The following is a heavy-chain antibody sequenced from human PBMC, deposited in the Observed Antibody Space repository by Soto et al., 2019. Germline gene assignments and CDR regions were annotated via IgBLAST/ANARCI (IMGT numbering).Heavy chain of an antibody. CDR2: IYYSGST. CDR3: ARRAYFSDSSGHYAPLFDY. Sequence: QVQLQESCPGLVKPSQTLSLTFTVSGGSISSGGYYWSWIRQHPGKRLEWIGYIYYSGSTYYKPSLKIRVTISVVTTKDPSCLKLSSATAAFTPVYYCARRAYFSDSSGHYAPLFDYWGQRTLITVSS. J-gene: IGHJ4*02. D-gene: IGHD3-22*01. V-gene: IGHV4-31*03. CDR1: GGSISSGGYY.